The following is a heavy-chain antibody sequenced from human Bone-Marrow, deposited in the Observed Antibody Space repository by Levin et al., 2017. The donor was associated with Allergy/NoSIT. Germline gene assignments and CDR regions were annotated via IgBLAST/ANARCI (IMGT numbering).Heavy chain of an antibody. D-gene: IGHD2-2*02. CDR1: GYTFTSYY. Sequence: ASVKVSCKASGYTFTSYYMHWVRQAPGQGLEWMGIINPSGGSTSYAQKFQGRVTMTRDTSTSTVYMELSSLRSEDTAVYYCASRAPPSSVVPAAIPSNYYYGMDVWGQGTTVTVSS. J-gene: IGHJ6*02. CDR2: INPSGGST. V-gene: IGHV1-46*01. CDR3: ASRAPPSSVVPAAIPSNYYYGMDV.